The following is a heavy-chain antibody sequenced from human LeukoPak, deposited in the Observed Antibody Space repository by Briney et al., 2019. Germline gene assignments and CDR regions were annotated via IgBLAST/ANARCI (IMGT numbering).Heavy chain of an antibody. D-gene: IGHD2-8*01. V-gene: IGHV3-23*01. CDR2: ISGSGGGT. CDR3: AKDQVGQWADYFDY. J-gene: IGHJ4*02. Sequence: PGGSLRLSCAASGFNFSTYAMTWVRQAPGKGLDWVSAISGSGGGTYYADSVKGRFTISRDNSKNTLYLQMYSLRAEDTAVYYCAKDQVGQWADYFDYWGQGTLVTVSS. CDR1: GFNFSTYA.